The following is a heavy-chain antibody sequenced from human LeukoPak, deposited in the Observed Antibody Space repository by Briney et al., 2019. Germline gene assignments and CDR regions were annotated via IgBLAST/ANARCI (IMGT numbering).Heavy chain of an antibody. CDR1: GGSISSGDYY. CDR2: IYYSGGT. V-gene: IGHV4-30-4*01. Sequence: SETLSLTCTVSGGSISSGDYYWSWIRQPPGKGLEWIGYIYYSGGTYYNPSLKSRATISVDTSKNQFSLKLSSVTAADRAVYYCARGPNWFDPWGQGTLVTVSS. J-gene: IGHJ5*02. CDR3: ARGPNWFDP.